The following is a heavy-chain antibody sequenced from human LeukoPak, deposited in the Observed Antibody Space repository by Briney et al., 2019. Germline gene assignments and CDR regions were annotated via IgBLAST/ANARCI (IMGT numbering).Heavy chain of an antibody. V-gene: IGHV4-34*01. CDR3: ARESSSWYLTYYYYYMDV. CDR1: GGSFSGYY. Sequence: PSETLSLTCAVYGGSFSGYYWSWIRQPPGKGLEWIGEINHSGSTNYNPSLKSRVTISVDTSKNQFSLKLSSVTAADTAVYYCARESSSWYLTYYYYYMDVWGKGTTVTVSS. D-gene: IGHD6-13*01. CDR2: INHSGST. J-gene: IGHJ6*03.